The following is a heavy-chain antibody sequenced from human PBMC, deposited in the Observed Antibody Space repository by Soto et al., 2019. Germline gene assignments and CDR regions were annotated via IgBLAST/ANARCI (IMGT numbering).Heavy chain of an antibody. CDR2: IWYDGSNK. D-gene: IGHD3-9*01. CDR1: GFTFSSYG. J-gene: IGHJ3*02. Sequence: QVQLVESGGGVVQPGRSLRLSCAASGFTFSSYGMHWVRQAPGKGLEWVAVIWYDGSNKYYADSVKGRFTISRDNSKNTLYLQMNSPRAEDTAVYYCARDQLVLRYFGGGLDIWGQGTMVTVSS. V-gene: IGHV3-33*01. CDR3: ARDQLVLRYFGGGLDI.